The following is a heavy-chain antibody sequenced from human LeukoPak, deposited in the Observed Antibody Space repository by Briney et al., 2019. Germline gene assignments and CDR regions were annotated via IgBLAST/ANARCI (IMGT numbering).Heavy chain of an antibody. D-gene: IGHD2-2*02. J-gene: IGHJ4*02. Sequence: PSETLSLTCTVSGGSISSGSYYWSWIRQPPGKGLEWIGYIYHSGSTYYNPSLKSRVTISVDRSKNQFSLKLSSVTAADTAVYYCARVPAAIGYFDYWGQGTLVTVSS. CDR2: IYHSGST. CDR3: ARVPAAIGYFDY. CDR1: GGSISSGSYY. V-gene: IGHV4-30-2*01.